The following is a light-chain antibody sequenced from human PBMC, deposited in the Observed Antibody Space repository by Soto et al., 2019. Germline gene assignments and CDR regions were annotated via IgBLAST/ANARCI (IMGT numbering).Light chain of an antibody. V-gene: IGKV1-39*01. CDR2: AAS. J-gene: IGKJ3*01. Sequence: YRGTITFRASQSISRHLNWYQQKPGKAPRLLIYAASSLQSGVPSRFSGSGSGTDFILTITSLQPEDSATYYCQQTYNMPRTFGPGTKVDIK. CDR1: QSISRH. CDR3: QQTYNMPRT.